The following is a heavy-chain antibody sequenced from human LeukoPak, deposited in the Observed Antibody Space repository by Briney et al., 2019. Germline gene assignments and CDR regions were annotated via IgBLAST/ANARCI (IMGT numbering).Heavy chain of an antibody. D-gene: IGHD2-15*01. V-gene: IGHV3-23*01. CDR2: TSSSDAGT. CDR1: GFALSSYA. CDR3: ARAPVTSCRGAFCYPFDI. Sequence: GGSLRLSCAASGFALSSYAMSWVRQAPGKGLEWVSATSSSDAGTYHAESVRGRFTISRDNSKNTLYLQMDSLRADDAAVYYCARAPVTSCRGAFCYPFDIWGQGTLVTVSS. J-gene: IGHJ4*02.